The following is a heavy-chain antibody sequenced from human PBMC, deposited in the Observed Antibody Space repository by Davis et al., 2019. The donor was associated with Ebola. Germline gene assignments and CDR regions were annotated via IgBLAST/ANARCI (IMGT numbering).Heavy chain of an antibody. CDR3: VRDPRAGQKDAFDI. J-gene: IGHJ3*02. CDR2: IKSDGSST. CDR1: GFIFSDYW. Sequence: PGGSLRLSCAASGFIFSDYWMHWVRQAPGKGLVWVSNIKSDGSSTNYADSVKGRFTISRDSAKNSLYLQMNSLRDEDTAVYYCVRDPRAGQKDAFDIWGQGTMVIVSS. V-gene: IGHV3-74*01.